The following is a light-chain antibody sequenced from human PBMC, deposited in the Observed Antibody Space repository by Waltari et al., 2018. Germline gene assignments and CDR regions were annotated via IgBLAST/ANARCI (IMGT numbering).Light chain of an antibody. V-gene: IGLV2-14*03. CDR3: SSYSRSSTFYV. J-gene: IGLJ1*01. CDR2: DVS. Sequence: QSALTPPASVSGSPGQSITISCTGTTRDVGGYNDVAWYQQHPGKAPKLMIYDVSKRPSGVSDRFSGSKSGNTASLTISGLQTEDEADYYCSSYSRSSTFYVFGTGTKVTVL. CDR1: TRDVGGYND.